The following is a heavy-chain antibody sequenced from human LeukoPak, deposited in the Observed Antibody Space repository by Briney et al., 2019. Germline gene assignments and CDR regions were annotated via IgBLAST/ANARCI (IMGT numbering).Heavy chain of an antibody. CDR2: ISSSSYI. J-gene: IGHJ4*02. V-gene: IGHV3-21*01. CDR1: GFTFSSYS. Sequence: GGSLRLSCAASGFTFSSYSMNWVRQAPGKGLEWVSSISSSSYIYYADSVKGRFTISRDNAKNSLYLQMNSLRAEDTAVYYCARDHRSGYDRVAFDYWGQGTLVTVSS. CDR3: ARDHRSGYDRVAFDY. D-gene: IGHD5-12*01.